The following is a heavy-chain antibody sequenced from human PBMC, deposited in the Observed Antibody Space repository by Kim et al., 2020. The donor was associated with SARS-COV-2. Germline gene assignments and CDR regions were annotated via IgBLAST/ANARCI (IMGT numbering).Heavy chain of an antibody. CDR3: AKGLQDGYKKNWFDP. D-gene: IGHD5-12*01. V-gene: IGHV3-23*01. Sequence: DFVKGRFTIARDNAKNTLYLQMNSLRAEDTAVYYCAKGLQDGYKKNWFDPWGQGTLVTVSS. J-gene: IGHJ5*02.